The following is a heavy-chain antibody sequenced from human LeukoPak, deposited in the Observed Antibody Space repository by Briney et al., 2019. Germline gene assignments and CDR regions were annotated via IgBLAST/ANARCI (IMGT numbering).Heavy chain of an antibody. D-gene: IGHD2-2*02. Sequence: PSETLSLTCAVYGGSFRGYYWSWIRQPPGKGLEWIGEINHSGSTNYNPSLKSRVTISVDTSKNQSSLKLSSVTAAYTAVYYCARGVSLGYCSSTSCYNDWFDPWGQGTLVTVSS. CDR2: INHSGST. CDR1: GGSFRGYY. V-gene: IGHV4-34*01. J-gene: IGHJ5*02. CDR3: ARGVSLGYCSSTSCYNDWFDP.